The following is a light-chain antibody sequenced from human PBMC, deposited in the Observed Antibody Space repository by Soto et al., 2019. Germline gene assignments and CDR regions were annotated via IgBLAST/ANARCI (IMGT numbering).Light chain of an antibody. J-gene: IGLJ2*01. CDR2: ATN. CDR3: VLYLGRGIVV. CDR1: SGSVSTSYY. Sequence: QTVVTQEPSFSVSPGETVTLTCGLNSGSVSTSYYPGWYQQTPGQAPRTLIYATNPRSSGVPDRFSGSILGNKAALTIAGAQADDESDYYCVLYLGRGIVVFGGGTKLTVL. V-gene: IGLV8-61*01.